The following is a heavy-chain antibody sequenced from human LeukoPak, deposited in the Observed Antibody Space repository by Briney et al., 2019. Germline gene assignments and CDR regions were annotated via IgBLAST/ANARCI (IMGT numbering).Heavy chain of an antibody. V-gene: IGHV3-23*01. CDR2: IDGNGDKT. D-gene: IGHD3-3*01. CDR3: ARDRPRDYDFWSGYRKKDAFDI. J-gene: IGHJ3*02. Sequence: GGSLRLSCAASGFTFKSHHMSWVRQAPGKGLEWVSAIDGNGDKTYYADSVKGRFTISRDNSKNTLYLQMNSLRAEDTAVYYCARDRPRDYDFWSGYRKKDAFDIWGQGTMVTVSS. CDR1: GFTFKSHH.